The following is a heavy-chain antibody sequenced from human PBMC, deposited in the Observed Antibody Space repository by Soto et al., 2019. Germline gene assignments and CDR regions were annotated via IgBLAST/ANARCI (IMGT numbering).Heavy chain of an antibody. J-gene: IGHJ6*02. CDR2: IMPIFATP. CDR1: GGTFSTSA. V-gene: IGHV1-69*12. CDR3: ARDKDRQQLGGNYYYILDV. D-gene: IGHD3-3*02. Sequence: QVQLMQSGAEVKKPGSSVKVSCKASGGTFSTSAISWVRQAPGEGLEWVGGIMPIFATPDYAQKFQGRVTISADESTATAYGELTSLTTDDTGVYYCARDKDRQQLGGNYYYILDVWGQGTAITVSS.